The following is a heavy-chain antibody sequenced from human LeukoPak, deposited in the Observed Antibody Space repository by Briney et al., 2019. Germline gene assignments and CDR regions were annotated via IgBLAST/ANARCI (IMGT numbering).Heavy chain of an antibody. D-gene: IGHD1-26*01. J-gene: IGHJ4*02. CDR3: ARQPGSGSYDY. V-gene: IGHV4-39*01. Sequence: SSETLSLTCTVSGGSISSSSYYWGWIRQPPGKGLEWIGSMYYSGSTYYNPSLKSRVTISVDTSKNQFSLKLSSVTAADTAVYYCARQPGSGSYDYWGQGTLVTVSS. CDR2: MYYSGST. CDR1: GGSISSSSYY.